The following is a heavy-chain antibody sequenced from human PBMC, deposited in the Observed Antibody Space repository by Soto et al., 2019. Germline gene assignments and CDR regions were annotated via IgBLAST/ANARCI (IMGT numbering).Heavy chain of an antibody. CDR3: AKEGYPPFFEY. CDR2: ISYDGSNT. CDR1: GFTFSSYG. D-gene: IGHD5-18*01. V-gene: IGHV3-30*18. J-gene: IGHJ4*02. Sequence: GGSLRLSCVASGFTFSSYGMHWVRQAPGKGLEWVAIISYDGSNTYYVDSVKGRFTISRDNSKNTVSLQMNSLRADDTAVYYCAKEGYPPFFEYWGQGTLVTVSS.